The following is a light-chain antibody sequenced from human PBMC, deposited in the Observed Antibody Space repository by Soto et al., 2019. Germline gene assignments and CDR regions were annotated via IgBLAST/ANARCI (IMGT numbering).Light chain of an antibody. CDR3: YSYAGDSYV. Sequence: QSVLTQPPSASGSPGQSVTISCTGTSSDVGNSNYVSWYQHHPGEAPKLMIYEVSQRPSGVPDRFSGSKSGNTASLTVSGFQADDEADYYCYSYAGDSYVFGTGTKVTVL. CDR1: SSDVGNSNY. J-gene: IGLJ1*01. V-gene: IGLV2-8*01. CDR2: EVS.